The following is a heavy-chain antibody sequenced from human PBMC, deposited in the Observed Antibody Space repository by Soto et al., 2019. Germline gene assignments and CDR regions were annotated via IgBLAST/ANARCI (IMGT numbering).Heavy chain of an antibody. Sequence: QVQLQESGPGLVKPSQTLSLTCTVSGGSISNGGHYWSWIRQDPGKGLEWIGYIDYSGSTYYNPXRESRVTTPVXXSXNXXSLKLSSVTAADTAVYYCTRAPEYCSSTSCNWFDPWGQGTLVTVSS. D-gene: IGHD2-2*01. CDR2: IDYSGST. CDR3: TRAPEYCSSTSCNWFDP. J-gene: IGHJ5*02. CDR1: GGSISNGGHY. V-gene: IGHV4-31*03.